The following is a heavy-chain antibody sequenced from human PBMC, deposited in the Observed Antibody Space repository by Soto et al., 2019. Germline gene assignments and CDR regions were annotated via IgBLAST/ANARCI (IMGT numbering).Heavy chain of an antibody. CDR3: ARHQWLATMAYYYGMDV. Sequence: QVQLVQSGAEVKKPGSSVKVSCKASGGTFSSYAISWVRQAPGQGLEWMGGIIPIFGTANYAQKFQGRVTITADESTSTAYLELSSLRSGDTAVYYCARHQWLATMAYYYGMDVWGQGTTVTVSS. CDR1: GGTFSSYA. D-gene: IGHD6-19*01. CDR2: IIPIFGTA. J-gene: IGHJ6*02. V-gene: IGHV1-69*01.